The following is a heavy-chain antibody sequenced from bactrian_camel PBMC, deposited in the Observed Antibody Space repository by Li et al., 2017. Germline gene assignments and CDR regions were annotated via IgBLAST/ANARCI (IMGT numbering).Heavy chain of an antibody. D-gene: IGHD2*01. J-gene: IGHJ4*01. CDR2: IDSDGRT. V-gene: IGHV3S53*01. CDR1: GYRYSTYC. Sequence: VESGGGSVQAGESLRLSCVVSGYRYSTYCMGWFRQEPGNEREPLASIDSDGRTSVADSVKGRFTISHDAAKNTVYLQMNSLKPEDTAMYYCAARKVARGSHFSLGRAPALRRDEYNFWGQGTQVTVS. CDR3: AARKVARGSHFSLGRAPALRRDEYNF.